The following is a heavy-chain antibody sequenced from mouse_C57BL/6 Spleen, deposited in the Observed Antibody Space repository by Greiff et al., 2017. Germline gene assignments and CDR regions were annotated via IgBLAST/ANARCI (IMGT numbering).Heavy chain of an antibody. CDR1: GYTFTSYW. V-gene: IGHV1-69*01. CDR3: ARYYYDYDAMDY. D-gene: IGHD2-1*01. CDR2: IDPSDSYT. Sequence: QVQLQQPGAELVMPGASVKLSCKASGYTFTSYWMHWVKQRPGQGLEWIGEIDPSDSYTNYNHKFKGKSTLTVDKSSSTAYMQLSSLTSEDSAVYYCARYYYDYDAMDYWGQGTSVTVSS. J-gene: IGHJ4*01.